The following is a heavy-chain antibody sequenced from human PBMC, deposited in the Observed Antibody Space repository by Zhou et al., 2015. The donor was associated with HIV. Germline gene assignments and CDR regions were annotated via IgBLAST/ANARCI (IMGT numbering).Heavy chain of an antibody. D-gene: IGHD3-22*01. J-gene: IGHJ4*02. CDR2: ISVYNGNR. CDR3: ARNGERSDYYDSSGYYDVHFDY. CDR1: GYTFTNYG. Sequence: QVQLVQSGAEVRKPGASVKVSCKASGYTFTNYGISWVRQAPGQGLEWMGWISVYNGNRNYAQKFQGRVTMTTDTFTSTAYMELRSLRSDDTAVYYCARNGERSDYYDSSGYYDVHFDYWGQGTLVTVSS. V-gene: IGHV1-18*01.